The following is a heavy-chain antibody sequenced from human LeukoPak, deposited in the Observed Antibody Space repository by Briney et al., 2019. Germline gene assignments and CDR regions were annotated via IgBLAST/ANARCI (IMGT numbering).Heavy chain of an antibody. CDR2: IYYSGST. V-gene: IGHV4-59*01. J-gene: IGHJ4*02. CDR3: ARYNSGWNYFDY. D-gene: IGHD6-19*01. Sequence: SETLSLTCTVSGGSISNYYWSWIRQPPGKGLEWVGYIYYSGSTNYNPSLKSRLTISVDTSKNQFSLKLSSVTAADTAVYYCARYNSGWNYFDYWGQGTLVTVSS. CDR1: GGSISNYY.